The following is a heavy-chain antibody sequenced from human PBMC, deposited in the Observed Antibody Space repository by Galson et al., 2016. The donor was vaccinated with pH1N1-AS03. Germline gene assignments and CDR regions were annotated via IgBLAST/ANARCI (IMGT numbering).Heavy chain of an antibody. CDR3: ARGKDFWSGYPDDPFDI. CDR2: IKQDGSEK. J-gene: IGHJ3*02. V-gene: IGHV3-7*03. Sequence: SLRLSCAASGFIFSGYWMSWVRQAPGKGLEWVANIKQDGSEKYYVDYVKGRFTIARDNAKNSLYLQMNSLRAEDTAVYHCARGKDFWSGYPDDPFDIWGLGTRVTVSS. CDR1: GFIFSGYW. D-gene: IGHD3-3*01.